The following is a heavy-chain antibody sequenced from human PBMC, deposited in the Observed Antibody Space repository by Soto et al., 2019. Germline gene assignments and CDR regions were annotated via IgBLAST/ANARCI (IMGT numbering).Heavy chain of an antibody. J-gene: IGHJ2*01. CDR3: ASSTRGGFYDM. V-gene: IGHV3-74*01. D-gene: IGHD2-2*01. CDR1: GFSFTSYW. Sequence: EVQLVESGGGLVQPGGSLRLSCATSGFSFTSYWMHWVRQAPGKGLVWVIRINPDGSRTDYADSVKGRFTISRDNTKSTFYLQMNSLRVEDPAVYFCASSTRGGFYDMWGRGTRVTVSS. CDR2: INPDGSRT.